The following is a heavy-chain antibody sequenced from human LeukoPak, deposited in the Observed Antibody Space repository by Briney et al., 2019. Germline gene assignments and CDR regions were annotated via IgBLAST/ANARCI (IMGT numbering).Heavy chain of an antibody. D-gene: IGHD3-10*01. CDR1: GFTFSGYG. CDR2: ISGSGGST. Sequence: QTGGSLRLSCAASGFTFSGYGMSWVRQAPGKGLEWVSAISGSGGSTYYADSVKGRFTISRDNSKNTLYLQMNSLRAEDTAVYYCAKTYYSSRAHYYYYYHMDVWGKGTTVTISS. J-gene: IGHJ6*03. V-gene: IGHV3-23*01. CDR3: AKTYYSSRAHYYYYYHMDV.